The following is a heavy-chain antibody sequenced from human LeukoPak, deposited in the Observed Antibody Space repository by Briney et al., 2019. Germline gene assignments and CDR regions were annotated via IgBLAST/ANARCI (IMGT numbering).Heavy chain of an antibody. CDR3: AMTDTTGTRLFDY. Sequence: PSETLSLTCTVSGGSISGSSYYWGWIRQPPGKGLQWIGSVYYSGSTYYNPSLKSRVTISVDTSKNQFSLKLTSVTAADTAVYYCAMTDTTGTRLFDYWGQGTLVTVSS. J-gene: IGHJ4*02. D-gene: IGHD1-1*01. V-gene: IGHV4-39*01. CDR1: GGSISGSSYY. CDR2: VYYSGST.